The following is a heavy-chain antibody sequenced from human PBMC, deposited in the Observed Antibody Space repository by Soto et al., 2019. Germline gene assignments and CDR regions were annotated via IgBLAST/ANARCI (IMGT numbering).Heavy chain of an antibody. J-gene: IGHJ6*02. Sequence: EVQLLESGGGLVQPGGSLRLSCAASGFTFSSYTMSWVRQAPGKGLEWVSAISGSGGSTYYADSVKGRFTISRDNSKNTLYLQMNSLRAEDTAVYYCAKDLDSSSCLGMDVWGQGTTVTVSS. V-gene: IGHV3-23*01. CDR1: GFTFSSYT. CDR3: AKDLDSSSCLGMDV. CDR2: ISGSGGST. D-gene: IGHD6-13*01.